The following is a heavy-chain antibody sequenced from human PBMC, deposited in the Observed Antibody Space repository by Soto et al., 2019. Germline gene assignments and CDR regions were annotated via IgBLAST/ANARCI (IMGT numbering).Heavy chain of an antibody. CDR3: ARGRGVGARFDY. Sequence: EVQLVESGGGVVRPGGTLRLSCAASGFTFDDYGMSWVRQAPGKGLEWVPGINWSGGSTGYADSVKGRFTISRDNAKNSLYLQMNSLRAEDTALYHCARGRGVGARFDYWGQGTVVSVSS. V-gene: IGHV3-20*01. J-gene: IGHJ4*02. CDR1: GFTFDDYG. CDR2: INWSGGST. D-gene: IGHD2-15*01.